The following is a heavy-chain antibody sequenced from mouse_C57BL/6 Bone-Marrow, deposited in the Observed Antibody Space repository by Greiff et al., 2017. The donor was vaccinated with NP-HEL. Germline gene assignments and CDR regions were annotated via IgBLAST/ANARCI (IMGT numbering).Heavy chain of an antibody. CDR2: IDPETGGT. CDR1: GYTFTDYE. CDR3: TSGGYYSAWFAY. V-gene: IGHV1-15*01. J-gene: IGHJ3*01. D-gene: IGHD2-3*01. Sequence: QVQLKQSGAELVRPGASVTLSCKASGYTFTDYEMHWVKQTPVHGLEWIGAIDPETGGTAYNQKFKGKAILTADKSSSTAYMELRSLTSEDSAVYYCTSGGYYSAWFAYWGQGTLVTVSA.